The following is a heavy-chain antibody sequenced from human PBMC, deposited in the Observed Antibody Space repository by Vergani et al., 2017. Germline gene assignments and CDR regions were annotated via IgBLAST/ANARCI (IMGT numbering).Heavy chain of an antibody. CDR2: IKNTGDST. J-gene: IGHJ4*02. D-gene: IGHD5-12*01. Sequence: EVQLVESGGGLVQPGGSLRLSCVASGFTFSSHAMSWVRQGHGQGLEWVSSIKNTGDSTHYADSVKGRFTISRDNSKNTLYLQMNSLRADDTAVYYCTKGSRGYTGYFFDYWGQGTLATVSS. CDR1: GFTFSSHA. CDR3: TKGSRGYTGYFFDY. V-gene: IGHV3-23*04.